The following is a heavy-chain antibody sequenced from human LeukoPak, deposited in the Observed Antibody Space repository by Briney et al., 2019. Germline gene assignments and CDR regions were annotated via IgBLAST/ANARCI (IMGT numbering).Heavy chain of an antibody. J-gene: IGHJ4*02. Sequence: GGSLRLSCAASGFTFSSYGMHWVRQAPGKGLEWVAVISYDGSNKYYADSVKGRFTISRDNSKNTLYRQMNSLRAEDTAVYYCAKDAEYENYYDSSGYYLYYFDYWGQGTLVTVSS. CDR3: AKDAEYENYYDSSGYYLYYFDY. D-gene: IGHD3-22*01. CDR2: ISYDGSNK. V-gene: IGHV3-30*18. CDR1: GFTFSSYG.